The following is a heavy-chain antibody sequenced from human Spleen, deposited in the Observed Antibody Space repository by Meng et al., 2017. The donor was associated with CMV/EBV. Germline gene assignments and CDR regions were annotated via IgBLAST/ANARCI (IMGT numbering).Heavy chain of an antibody. Sequence: ASVKVSCKASGYTFTGYYIHWVRQAPGQGLEWMGWINPNSGGTNFAQKFQGGVTMTRDTSISTAYMELRSLTPDDSAVYYCARGRCSGSSCYYGDWGQGTLVTVSS. CDR3: ARGRCSGSSCYYGD. V-gene: IGHV1-2*02. D-gene: IGHD2-15*01. J-gene: IGHJ4*02. CDR2: INPNSGGT. CDR1: GYTFTGYY.